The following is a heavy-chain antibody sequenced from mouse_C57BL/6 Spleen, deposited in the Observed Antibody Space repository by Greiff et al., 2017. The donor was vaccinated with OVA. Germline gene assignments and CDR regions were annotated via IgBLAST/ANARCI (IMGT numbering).Heavy chain of an antibody. Sequence: QVQLQQPGAELVMPGASVKLSCKASGYTFTSYWMHWVKQRPGQGLEWIGEIDPSDSYTNYNQKFKGKSTLTVDKSSSTAYMQLSSLTSEDSAVYYCGRRYGYYAMDYWGQGTSGTVSS. J-gene: IGHJ4*01. CDR1: GYTFTSYW. CDR2: IDPSDSYT. CDR3: GRRYGYYAMDY. V-gene: IGHV1-69*01. D-gene: IGHD2-10*02.